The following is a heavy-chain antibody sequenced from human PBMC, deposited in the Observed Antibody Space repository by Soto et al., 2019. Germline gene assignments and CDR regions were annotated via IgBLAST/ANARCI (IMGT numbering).Heavy chain of an antibody. Sequence: QVQLVESGGGVVQPGRSLRLSCAASGFTFSSYGMHWVRQAPGKGLEWVAVISYDGSNKYYADSVKGRFTISRDNSKNTLYLQMNSLRAEDTAVYYCANGGRRTTVTTHLDYWGQGTLVTVSS. CDR1: GFTFSSYG. CDR2: ISYDGSNK. D-gene: IGHD4-17*01. CDR3: ANGGRRTTVTTHLDY. V-gene: IGHV3-30*18. J-gene: IGHJ4*02.